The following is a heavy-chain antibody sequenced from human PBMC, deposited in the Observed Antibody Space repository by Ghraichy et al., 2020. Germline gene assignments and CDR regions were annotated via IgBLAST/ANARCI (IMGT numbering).Heavy chain of an antibody. Sequence: SETLSLTCTVSGGSISGYYWSWIRQPPGKGLEWIGYVYYSGSTNYNPSLKSRVTISVDTSKNLFSLKLSSVTAADTAVYYCAREWSSPTGSGSYYSFFQHWGQGTLVTVSS. CDR3: AREWSSPTGSGSYYSFFQH. CDR1: GGSISGYY. CDR2: VYYSGST. D-gene: IGHD3-10*01. V-gene: IGHV4-59*01. J-gene: IGHJ1*01.